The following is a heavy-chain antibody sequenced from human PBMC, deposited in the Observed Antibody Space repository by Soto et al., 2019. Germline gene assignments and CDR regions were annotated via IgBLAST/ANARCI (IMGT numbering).Heavy chain of an antibody. CDR2: LIPLFGTT. CDR1: GGTFSGHA. Sequence: QVQLVQSGAEVKKPGSSVKVSCEASGGTFSGHAISWVRQAPGQGPEWMGGLIPLFGTTQHAQRFQGRLTITADKSTTTAYMELTSLRFEDTAIYYCERGPNWGYRFDSWGQGTLVTVSS. D-gene: IGHD7-27*01. CDR3: ERGPNWGYRFDS. V-gene: IGHV1-69*06. J-gene: IGHJ4*02.